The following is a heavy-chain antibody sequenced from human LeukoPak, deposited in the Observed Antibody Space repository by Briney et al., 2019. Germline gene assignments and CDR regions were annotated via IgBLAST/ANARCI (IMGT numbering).Heavy chain of an antibody. J-gene: IGHJ5*02. D-gene: IGHD6-13*01. Sequence: PGGSLRLSCAASGFTFSSYWMHWVRQAPGKGLEWVSAIDGIGDSTYYADSVKGRFTISRDNSKNTLYLQMNSLRAEDTAVYHFAKPAAGYSSSWLRVQYPTVGWFDPWGQGTLVTVSS. V-gene: IGHV3-23*01. CDR2: IDGIGDST. CDR1: GFTFSSYW. CDR3: AKPAAGYSSSWLRVQYPTVGWFDP.